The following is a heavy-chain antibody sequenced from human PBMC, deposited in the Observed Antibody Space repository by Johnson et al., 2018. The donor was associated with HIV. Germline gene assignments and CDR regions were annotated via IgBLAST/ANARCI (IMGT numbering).Heavy chain of an antibody. V-gene: IGHV3-30*04. D-gene: IGHD1-20*01. CDR2: ISYDGSNK. CDR1: GFTFSSYA. CDR3: ARDSAGNWNLRPVNDAFDI. Sequence: QVQLVESGGGVVQPGRSLRLSCAASGFTFSSYAMHWVRQAPGKGLEWVAVISYDGSNKYYADSVKGRFTISRDNSKNTVYLQMNSLRAEDTAVYYGARDSAGNWNLRPVNDAFDIWGQGTMVTVSS. J-gene: IGHJ3*02.